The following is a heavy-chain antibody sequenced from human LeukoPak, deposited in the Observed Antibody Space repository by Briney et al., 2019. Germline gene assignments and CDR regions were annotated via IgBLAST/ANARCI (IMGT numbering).Heavy chain of an antibody. D-gene: IGHD1-14*01. Sequence: GGSLRLSCAASGLTFSNYWMSWVRQAPGNGLEWVANIKQDGSEKYYVGSVKGRFTISRDNADNSLYLQMDSLRAEDTAVYYCARLRTFDYWGQGTLVTVSS. J-gene: IGHJ4*02. CDR1: GLTFSNYW. CDR3: ARLRTFDY. V-gene: IGHV3-7*03. CDR2: IKQDGSEK.